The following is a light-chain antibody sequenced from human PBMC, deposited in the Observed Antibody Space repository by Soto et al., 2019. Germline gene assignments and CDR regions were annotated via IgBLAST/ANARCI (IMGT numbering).Light chain of an antibody. V-gene: IGLV2-14*01. CDR3: CSYTSNITPYV. CDR1: SSDVGGYND. J-gene: IGLJ1*01. CDR2: GVS. Sequence: QSALTQPASVSGSPGQSITISCTGTSSDVGGYNDVSWYQQHPGKAPKLLIYGVSNRPSGVSNRFSASKSGNTASLTISGLQAEDETDYYCCSYTSNITPYVFGTGTKLTVL.